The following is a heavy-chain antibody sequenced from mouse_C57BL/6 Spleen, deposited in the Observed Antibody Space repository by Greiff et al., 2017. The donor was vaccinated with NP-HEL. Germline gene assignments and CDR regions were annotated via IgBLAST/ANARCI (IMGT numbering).Heavy chain of an antibody. D-gene: IGHD1-1*01. CDR2: ISDGGSYT. J-gene: IGHJ4*01. V-gene: IGHV5-4*01. CDR1: GFTFSSYA. CDR3: ARGSITTVVAPHYYAMDY. Sequence: EVQVVESGGGLVKPGGSLKLSCAASGFTFSSYAMSWVRQTPEKRLEWVATISDGGSYTYYPDNVKGRFTISRDNAKNNLYLQMSHLKSEDTAMYYCARGSITTVVAPHYYAMDYWGQGTSVTVSS.